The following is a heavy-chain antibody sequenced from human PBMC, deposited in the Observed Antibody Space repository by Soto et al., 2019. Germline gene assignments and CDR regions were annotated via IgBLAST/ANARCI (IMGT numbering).Heavy chain of an antibody. J-gene: IGHJ1*01. Sequence: SQTLSLTCAISGDSVSSDSAAWNWIRQSPSRGLEWLGRTYYRSKWYNDYAVSVKSRIIINPDTSKNQFSLQLNSVTPEDTAVYYCATYSSSFDPEYFQHWGQGTLVTVSS. D-gene: IGHD6-13*01. CDR3: ATYSSSFDPEYFQH. V-gene: IGHV6-1*01. CDR1: GDSVSSDSAA. CDR2: TYYRSKWYN.